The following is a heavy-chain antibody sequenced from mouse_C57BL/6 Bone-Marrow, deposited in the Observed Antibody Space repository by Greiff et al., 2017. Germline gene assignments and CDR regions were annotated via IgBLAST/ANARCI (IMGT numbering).Heavy chain of an antibody. J-gene: IGHJ1*03. D-gene: IGHD1-1*01. CDR2: ISDGGSYT. CDR1: GFTFSSYA. V-gene: IGHV5-4*03. Sequence: EVTLVESGGGLVKPGGSLKLSCAASGFTFSSYAMSWVRQTPETRLEWVATISDGGSYTYYPGNVKGRFTISSDNAKNNLYLQMSHLKSEDTAMYYCARYYYGSSRWYFDVWGTGTTVTVSA. CDR3: ARYYYGSSRWYFDV.